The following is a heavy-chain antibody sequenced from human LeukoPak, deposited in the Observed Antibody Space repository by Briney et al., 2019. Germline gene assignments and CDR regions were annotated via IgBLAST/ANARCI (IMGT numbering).Heavy chain of an antibody. CDR1: GYIFTRYD. CDR3: AREDYSMPPVYYYYYMDV. D-gene: IGHD4-11*01. Sequence: AASVKVSCKASGYIFTRYDFIWVRQAPGQGLEWMGWISAYNGNTNYAQKLQGRVTMTTDTSTSTAYMELRSLRSDDTDVYYCAREDYSMPPVYYYYYMDVWGKGPPVTVS. V-gene: IGHV1-18*01. J-gene: IGHJ6*03. CDR2: ISAYNGNT.